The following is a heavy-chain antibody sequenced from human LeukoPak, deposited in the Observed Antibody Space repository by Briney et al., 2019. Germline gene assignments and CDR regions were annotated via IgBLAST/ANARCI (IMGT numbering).Heavy chain of an antibody. D-gene: IGHD3-9*01. CDR1: GYTFTSYD. J-gene: IGHJ6*02. CDR3: ARGRLVIINRESGSYYYYGMDV. CDR2: MNPNSGNT. Sequence: ASVKVSCKASGYTFTSYDINWVRQATGQGLEWMGWMNPNSGNTGYAQKFQGRVTMTRNNSISTAYMELSSLRSEDTAVYYCARGRLVIINRESGSYYYYGMDVWGQGTTVTVSS. V-gene: IGHV1-8*01.